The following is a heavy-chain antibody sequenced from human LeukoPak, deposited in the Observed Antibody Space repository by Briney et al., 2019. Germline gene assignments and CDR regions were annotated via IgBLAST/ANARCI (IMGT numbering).Heavy chain of an antibody. CDR3: ARDFFTTVTYYFDY. CDR1: GFTFSSYG. CDR2: IRYDGSNK. J-gene: IGHJ4*02. V-gene: IGHV3-30*02. Sequence: GGSLRLSCAASGFTFSSYGMHWVRQAPGKGLEWVAFIRYDGSNKYYADSVKGRFTISRDNSKNTLYLQMNSLRAEDTAVYYCARDFFTTVTYYFDYWGQGTLVTVSS. D-gene: IGHD4-17*01.